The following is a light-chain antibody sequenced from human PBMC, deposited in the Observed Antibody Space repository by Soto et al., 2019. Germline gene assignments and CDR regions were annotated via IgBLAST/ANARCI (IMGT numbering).Light chain of an antibody. J-gene: IGKJ1*01. CDR3: QQSYSTPRT. V-gene: IGKV1-39*01. CDR2: AAS. Sequence: DIQMTQSPSSLSASVGDRVTITCRASQSISSYLNWYQQKPGKAPKRLIYAASSLQSGVPSRFSGSGSGTDFTLTISSLQPADFATYYCQQSYSTPRTFGEGTKVEIK. CDR1: QSISSY.